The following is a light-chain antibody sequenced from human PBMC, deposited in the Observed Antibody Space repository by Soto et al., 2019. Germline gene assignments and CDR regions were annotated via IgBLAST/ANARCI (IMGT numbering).Light chain of an antibody. CDR3: VLYMGSGLRV. J-gene: IGLJ3*02. CDR1: SGSVSTSYY. Sequence: QAVVTQEPSFSVSPGGTVTLTCGLSSGSVSTSYYPSWYQQTPGQAPRTLIYSTNTRSSGVPDRFSGSILGNKAALTITGAQADDESDYYCVLYMGSGLRVFGGGTKLTGL. CDR2: STN. V-gene: IGLV8-61*01.